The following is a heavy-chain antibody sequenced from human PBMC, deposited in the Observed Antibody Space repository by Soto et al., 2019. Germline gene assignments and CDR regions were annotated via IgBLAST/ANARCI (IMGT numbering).Heavy chain of an antibody. V-gene: IGHV3-33*01. CDR2: IWYDGSKE. D-gene: IGHD4-17*01. CDR1: GFTFSGFG. CDR3: ARGRGGSYGGNSAHYDV. J-gene: IGHJ3*01. Sequence: QVHLVESGGGVVQPGTSLRLSCEASGFTFSGFGMHWVRQTPGKGLEWVAVIWYDGSKEYFADCVKGRFTISRDNSTNSLYLQMNSLRAEASAIYYCARGRGGSYGGNSAHYDVWGQGTLVTVSS.